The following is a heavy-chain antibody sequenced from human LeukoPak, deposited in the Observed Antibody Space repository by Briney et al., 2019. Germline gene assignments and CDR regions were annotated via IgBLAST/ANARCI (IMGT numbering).Heavy chain of an antibody. CDR3: ARALPPMAYSYYYYMDV. Sequence: GGSLRLSCAASGFTFSSYWMNWVRQAPGKGLEWVANIKQDGSEKYYVDSVKGRFTISRDNAKNSLFLQMHSLRAEDTAVYYCARALPPMAYSYYYYMDVWGKGTTVTVSS. D-gene: IGHD3-10*01. CDR1: GFTFSSYW. CDR2: IKQDGSEK. V-gene: IGHV3-7*01. J-gene: IGHJ6*03.